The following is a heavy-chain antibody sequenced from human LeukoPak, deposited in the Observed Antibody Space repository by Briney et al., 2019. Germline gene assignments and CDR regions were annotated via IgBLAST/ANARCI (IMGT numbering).Heavy chain of an antibody. Sequence: SVKVSCKASGYTFTSYDINWVRQAPGQGLEWMGGIIPIFGTANYAQKFQGRVTITTDESTSTAYMELSGLRSEDTAVYYCARGGLQYYYDSSGYPYNWFDPWGQGTLVTVSS. CDR2: IIPIFGTA. J-gene: IGHJ5*02. V-gene: IGHV1-69*05. D-gene: IGHD3-22*01. CDR3: ARGGLQYYYDSSGYPYNWFDP. CDR1: GYTFTSYD.